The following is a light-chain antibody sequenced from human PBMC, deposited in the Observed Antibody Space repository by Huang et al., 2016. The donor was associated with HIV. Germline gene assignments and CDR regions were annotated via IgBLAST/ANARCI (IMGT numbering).Light chain of an antibody. CDR2: GSS. J-gene: IGKJ4*01. V-gene: IGKV3-20*01. Sequence: EVVLTQSPGTLSLSPGEKATLSCRASQSLRDTCLAWYQQRPGQAPRPLIYGSSSRATAIPDRFSASGSGTDFTLTINRLEPQDFAVYFCLQYDRSPLTFGGGTRV. CDR3: LQYDRSPLT. CDR1: QSLRDTC.